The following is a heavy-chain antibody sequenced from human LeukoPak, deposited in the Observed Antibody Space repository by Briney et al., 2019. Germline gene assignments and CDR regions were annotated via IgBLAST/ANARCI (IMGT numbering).Heavy chain of an antibody. J-gene: IGHJ4*02. CDR3: ARDLRYCSGGSCGWFDY. D-gene: IGHD2-15*01. V-gene: IGHV3-33*01. Sequence: PGGSLRLSCAASGFTFSSYGMHWVRQAPGKGLEWVAVIWYDGSNKYYADSVKGRFTISRDNSKNTLYLQMNSLRAEDTAVYYCARDLRYCSGGSCGWFDYWGQGTLVTVSS. CDR2: IWYDGSNK. CDR1: GFTFSSYG.